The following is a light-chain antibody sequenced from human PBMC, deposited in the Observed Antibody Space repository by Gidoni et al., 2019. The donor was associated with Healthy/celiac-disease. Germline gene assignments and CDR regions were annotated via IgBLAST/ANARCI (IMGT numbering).Light chain of an antibody. Sequence: EIVLTQSPGTLSLSPGERATLSCRASQSVSSSYLAWYQQKPGQAPRLLIYGASSRATGLPDRCSGSGSGTDFTLTISRLEPEDFAVYYCQQYGSSRTFGQGTKVEIK. CDR1: QSVSSSY. CDR2: GAS. V-gene: IGKV3-20*01. CDR3: QQYGSSRT. J-gene: IGKJ1*01.